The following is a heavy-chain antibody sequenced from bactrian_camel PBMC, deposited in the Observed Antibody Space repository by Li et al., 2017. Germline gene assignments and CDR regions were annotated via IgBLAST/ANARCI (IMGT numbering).Heavy chain of an antibody. CDR1: GFTFSSYA. Sequence: VQLVESGGGSVQAGGSRRLSCAASGFTFSSYAMSWVRQAPGKGLEWVSSISNDGGTASYADTVKGRFTISQAEGKNRVYLQMNSLKVEDTAVYYCQAYPVDDYCPGSDWGQGTQVTVS. CDR2: ISNDGGTA. CDR3: QAYPVDDYCPGSD. V-gene: IGHV3S40*01. J-gene: IGHJ4*01. D-gene: IGHD3*01.